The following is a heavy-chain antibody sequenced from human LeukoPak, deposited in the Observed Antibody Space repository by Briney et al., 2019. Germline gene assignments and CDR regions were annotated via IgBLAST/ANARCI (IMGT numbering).Heavy chain of an antibody. CDR1: GFTFSSYD. J-gene: IGHJ2*01. CDR2: IGTAGDP. CDR3: ARVSYCSSTSCEDWYFDL. D-gene: IGHD2-2*01. Sequence: GGSLRLSCAASGFTFSSYDMHWVRQATGKGLEWVSAIGTAGDPYYPGSVEGRFTISRENAKNSLYLQMDSLRAGDTAVYYCARVSYCSSTSCEDWYFDLWGRGTLVTVSS. V-gene: IGHV3-13*05.